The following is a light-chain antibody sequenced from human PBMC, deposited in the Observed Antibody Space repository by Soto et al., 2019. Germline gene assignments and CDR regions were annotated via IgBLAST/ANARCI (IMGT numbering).Light chain of an antibody. CDR1: QSVSSSY. CDR2: GAS. V-gene: IGKV3-20*01. J-gene: IGKJ5*01. Sequence: EIVLTQSPGTLSLSPGERATLSCRARQSVSSSYLAWYQQKPGQAPRLLIYGASSRATGIPGRFSGSGSGTDFTLTISRLEPEDFAVYYCQQYDNWPPITFGQGTRLEIK. CDR3: QQYDNWPPIT.